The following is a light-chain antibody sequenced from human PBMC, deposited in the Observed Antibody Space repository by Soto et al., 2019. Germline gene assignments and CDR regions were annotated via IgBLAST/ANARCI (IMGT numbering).Light chain of an antibody. CDR2: RNN. CDR3: AAWDGSLSGV. J-gene: IGLJ1*01. Sequence: QSVLTQPPSASGTPGQRVTISCSGSSSNIGSNYVYWYQQLPGTAPKLLIYRNNQRPSGVPDRFSGSKSGTSASLAISGLRSEDEADYYCAAWDGSLSGVFGTGTKVTVL. CDR1: SSNIGSNY. V-gene: IGLV1-47*01.